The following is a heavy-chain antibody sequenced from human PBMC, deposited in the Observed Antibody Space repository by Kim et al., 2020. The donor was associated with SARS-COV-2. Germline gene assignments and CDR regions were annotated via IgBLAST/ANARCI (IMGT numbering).Heavy chain of an antibody. CDR2: IWYDGSNK. J-gene: IGHJ6*02. Sequence: GSLRLSCAASGFTFSSYGMHWVRQAPGKGLEWVAVIWYDGSNKYYADSVKGRFTISRDNSKNTLYLQMNSLRAEDTAVYYCARDLNDILTGYYRAYYYYGMDVWGQGTTVTVSS. V-gene: IGHV3-33*01. CDR1: GFTFSSYG. CDR3: ARDLNDILTGYYRAYYYYGMDV. D-gene: IGHD3-9*01.